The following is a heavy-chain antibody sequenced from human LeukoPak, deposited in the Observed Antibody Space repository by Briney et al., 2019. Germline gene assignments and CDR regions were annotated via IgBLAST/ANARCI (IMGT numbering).Heavy chain of an antibody. J-gene: IGHJ4*02. CDR1: GYTFSSYG. V-gene: IGHV1-18*01. D-gene: IGHD5-18*01. Sequence: ASVNVSCKASGYTFSSYGVSWVRQAPGQGLELMGWINTYNVNTKYAKKFQGRVTLTTDASTSTAYMELRSLISVDTDVYYCARDSRRGYSYGYDYWGQGTLVIVSS. CDR3: ARDSRRGYSYGYDY. CDR2: INTYNVNT.